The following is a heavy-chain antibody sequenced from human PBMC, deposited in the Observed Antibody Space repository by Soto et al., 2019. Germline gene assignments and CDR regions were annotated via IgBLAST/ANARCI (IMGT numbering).Heavy chain of an antibody. J-gene: IGHJ4*01. CDR2: ISGSGGSP. Sequence: EVQVLESGGGLGQPGGSLRLSCAASGFTFSSYTMAWVRQAPGKGLEWVSSISGSGGSPYYADSVQGRFTISRDNYKNTVALQMNSLRAEDTATYDCTKARCSGDTCFVPDYWGHGTLVIVSS. V-gene: IGHV3-23*01. CDR3: TKARCSGDTCFVPDY. D-gene: IGHD2-15*01. CDR1: GFTFSSYT.